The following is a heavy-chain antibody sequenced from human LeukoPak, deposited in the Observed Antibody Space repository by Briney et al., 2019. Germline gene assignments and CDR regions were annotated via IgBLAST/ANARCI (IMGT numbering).Heavy chain of an antibody. V-gene: IGHV1-18*01. CDR3: ARDDAQGYCGTNGATCFDI. D-gene: IGHD2-8*01. CDR1: GYTFTSYG. CDR2: ISAYNGNT. Sequence: ASVKVSCKASGYTFTSYGISWVRQAPGQGFEWMGWISAYNGNTHYAQNLQGRVTMTTDTSTGTAYMELSSLRSEDTAVYYCARDDAQGYCGTNGATCFDIWGQGTMVTVSS. J-gene: IGHJ3*02.